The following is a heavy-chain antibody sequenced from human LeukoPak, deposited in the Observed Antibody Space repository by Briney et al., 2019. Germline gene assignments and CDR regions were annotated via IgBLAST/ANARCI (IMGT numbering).Heavy chain of an antibody. Sequence: NPGGSLRLSCAASGFTFSTYSMNWVRQAPGKGLEWVSYIGSSGSPIYYADSVKGRFTISRDNAKNSLYLQMNSLRAEDTAVYYCARVPAAIPEEYYYYYMDVWGKGTTVTVSS. CDR2: IGSSGSPI. CDR3: ARVPAAIPEEYYYYYMDV. V-gene: IGHV3-21*05. D-gene: IGHD2-2*02. CDR1: GFTFSTYS. J-gene: IGHJ6*03.